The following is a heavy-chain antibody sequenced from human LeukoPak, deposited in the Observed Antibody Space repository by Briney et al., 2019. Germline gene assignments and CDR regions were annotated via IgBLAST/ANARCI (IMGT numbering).Heavy chain of an antibody. V-gene: IGHV3-74*01. CDR1: GFTFSSYW. J-gene: IGHJ5*02. CDR3: AREGSYLNTGASYYLHWFDP. CDR2: INSDGSST. Sequence: PGGSLRLSCAASGFTFSSYWMHWVRQAPGKGLVWVSRINSDGSSTSYADSVKGRFTISRDNAKNTLYLQMNSLRAEDTAIYYCAREGSYLNTGASYYLHWFDPWGQGTLVTVSS. D-gene: IGHD2-8*02.